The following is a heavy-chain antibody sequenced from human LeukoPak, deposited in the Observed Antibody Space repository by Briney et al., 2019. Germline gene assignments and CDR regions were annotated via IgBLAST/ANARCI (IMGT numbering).Heavy chain of an antibody. D-gene: IGHD6-19*01. Sequence: GGSLRLSCATSGFTFSSYAMSWLRQGPGKGLEWVSSLSGSDRTTYYADSVKGRFTISRDNSKSTLYLQMSSLRGEDTAVYYCAKVSSGWSLDYWGQGTLVTVSS. J-gene: IGHJ4*02. CDR3: AKVSSGWSLDY. CDR2: LSGSDRTT. V-gene: IGHV3-23*01. CDR1: GFTFSSYA.